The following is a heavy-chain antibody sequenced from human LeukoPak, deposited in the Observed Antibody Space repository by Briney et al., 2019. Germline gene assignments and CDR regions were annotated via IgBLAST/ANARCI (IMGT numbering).Heavy chain of an antibody. J-gene: IGHJ4*02. D-gene: IGHD3-22*01. CDR2: ISAYNGNT. V-gene: IGHV1-18*01. CDR1: GYTFTSYG. Sequence: ASVKVSCNASGYTFTSYGISWVRQAPGQGLEWMGWISAYNGNTNYAQKLQGRVTMTTDTSTSTAYMELRSLRSEDTAVYYCARDRAHYYDSSGYGFDYWGQGTLVTVSS. CDR3: ARDRAHYYDSSGYGFDY.